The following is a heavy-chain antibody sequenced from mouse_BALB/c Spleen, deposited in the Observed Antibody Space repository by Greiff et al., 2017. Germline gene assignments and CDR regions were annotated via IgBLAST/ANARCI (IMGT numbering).Heavy chain of an antibody. D-gene: IGHD1-2*01. V-gene: IGHV2-2*02. Sequence: VKLMESGPGLVQPSQSLSITCTVSGFSLTSYGVHWVRQSPGKGLEWLGVIWSGGSTDYNAAFISRLSISKDNSKSQVFFKMNSLQANDTAIYYCARNNYGYPFAYWGQGTLVTVSA. J-gene: IGHJ3*01. CDR1: GFSLTSYG. CDR3: ARNNYGYPFAY. CDR2: IWSGGST.